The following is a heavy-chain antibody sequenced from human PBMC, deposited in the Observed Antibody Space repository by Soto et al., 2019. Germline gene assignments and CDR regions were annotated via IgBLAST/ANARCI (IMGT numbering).Heavy chain of an antibody. CDR1: GYTFTSYA. D-gene: IGHD3-16*01. J-gene: IGHJ5*02. CDR2: INAGNGNT. CDR3: ARVLGEYNWFDP. Sequence: QVQLVQSGAEVKKPGASVKVSCKASGYTFTSYAMHWVRQAPGQRLEWMGWINAGNGNTKYSQKFQGRVTITRDTPASTAYMELSRLRSEDTAVYCCARVLGEYNWFDPWGQGTLVTGSS. V-gene: IGHV1-3*01.